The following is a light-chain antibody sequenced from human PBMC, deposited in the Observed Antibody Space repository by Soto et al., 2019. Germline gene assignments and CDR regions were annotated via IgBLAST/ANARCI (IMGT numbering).Light chain of an antibody. V-gene: IGKV3-20*01. Sequence: EIVLTQSPGTLSLSPGERATLSCRATQSVSSSCLAWYQQKPGQAPRLLIYGASNKDTGIQDRFSGSGSGTDFTLTISRLEPEDFAVYSCQQYGSSPYTFGQGIKLEIK. J-gene: IGKJ2*01. CDR3: QQYGSSPYT. CDR1: QSVSSSC. CDR2: GAS.